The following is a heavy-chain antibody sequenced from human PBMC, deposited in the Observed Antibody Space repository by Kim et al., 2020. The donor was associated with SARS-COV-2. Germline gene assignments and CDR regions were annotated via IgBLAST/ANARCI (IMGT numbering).Heavy chain of an antibody. J-gene: IGHJ3*02. CDR3: ATLPVGLDAFDI. CDR2: VYYTGST. CDR1: GASVSSGNYY. V-gene: IGHV4-61*01. Sequence: SETLSLTCNVSGASVSSGNYYWNWIRQVPGKGLEWIGYVYYTGSTNYNPSLKNRVTISVDTSKTQFSLKLRSVSAADTAVYYCATLPVGLDAFDILGPRDNGHRLF. D-gene: IGHD1-26*01.